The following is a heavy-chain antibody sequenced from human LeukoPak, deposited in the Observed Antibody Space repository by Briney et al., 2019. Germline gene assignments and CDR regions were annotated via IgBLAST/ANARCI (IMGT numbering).Heavy chain of an antibody. CDR3: ARTPFFVVVPAAIPENYNWFDP. J-gene: IGHJ5*02. CDR2: INHSGST. CDR1: GGSFSGYY. Sequence: SETLSPTCAVYGGSFSGYYWSWIRQPPGKGLEWIGEINHSGSTNYNPSLKSRVTISVDTSKNQFSLKLSSVTAADTAMYYCARTPFFVVVPAAIPENYNWFDPWGQGTLVTVSS. V-gene: IGHV4-34*01. D-gene: IGHD2-2*01.